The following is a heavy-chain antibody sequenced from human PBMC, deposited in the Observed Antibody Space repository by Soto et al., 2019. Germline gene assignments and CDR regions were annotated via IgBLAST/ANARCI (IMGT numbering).Heavy chain of an antibody. D-gene: IGHD1-26*01. CDR3: SRMEGG. J-gene: IGHJ4*02. V-gene: IGHV3-72*01. Sequence: EEQLVESGGGLVQPGGSLTLSCAASVFTFSEHYMEWVRQAPGKGLEWVARSRNEAKSYSTDYAASVKGRFTVSRDLSMNSLYLQMNNLKTEDTAVYYCSRMEGGWGQGTLVTVSS. CDR2: SRNEAKSYST. CDR1: VFTFSEHY.